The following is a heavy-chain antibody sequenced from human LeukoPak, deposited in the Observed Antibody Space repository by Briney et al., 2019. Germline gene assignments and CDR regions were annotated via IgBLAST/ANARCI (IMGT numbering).Heavy chain of an antibody. Sequence: PGGSLRLSCAASGFTFSAYWMHWARQDPGKGLVWVSRINSDGSNTIYADSVKGRFTISRDNAKNTLFLQMNSLRPEDTAVYYCVSGVSIWLGNALDFWGQGAMVTVSS. CDR3: VSGVSIWLGNALDF. D-gene: IGHD3-10*01. V-gene: IGHV3-74*01. J-gene: IGHJ3*01. CDR1: GFTFSAYW. CDR2: INSDGSNT.